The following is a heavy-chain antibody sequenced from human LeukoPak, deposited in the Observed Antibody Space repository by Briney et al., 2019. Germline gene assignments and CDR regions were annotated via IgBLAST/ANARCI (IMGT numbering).Heavy chain of an antibody. D-gene: IGHD3-3*01. CDR1: GGSISSGDYY. CDR2: IYTSGST. V-gene: IGHV4-61*02. J-gene: IGHJ4*02. Sequence: KSSETLSLTCTVSGGSISSGDYYWSWIRQPAGKGLEWIGRIYTSGSTNYNPSLKSRVTMSVDTSKNQFSLKLSSVTAADTAVYYCAMTYYDFWSGDYFDYWGQGTLVTVSS. CDR3: AMTYYDFWSGDYFDY.